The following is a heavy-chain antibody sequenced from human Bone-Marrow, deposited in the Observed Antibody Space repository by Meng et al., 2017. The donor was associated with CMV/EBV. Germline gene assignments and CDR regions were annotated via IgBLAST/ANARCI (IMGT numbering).Heavy chain of an antibody. Sequence: FTDYYLHWVRQAPGPGLAWMGWIHPNGGGTDFAQKFQDWATMTRDTSITTVYMELSSLRSDDTAVYFCARAETYGSGSHFYFYFDFWGQGTLVTVSS. CDR3: ARAETYGSGSHFYFYFDF. CDR2: IHPNGGGT. V-gene: IGHV1-2*04. D-gene: IGHD3-10*01. CDR1: FTDYY. J-gene: IGHJ4*02.